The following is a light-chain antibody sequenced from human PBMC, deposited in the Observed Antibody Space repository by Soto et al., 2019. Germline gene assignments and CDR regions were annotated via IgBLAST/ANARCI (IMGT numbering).Light chain of an antibody. V-gene: IGKV3-20*01. CDR2: GAS. Sequence: EIVLTQSPGTLSLSPGERATLSCRASQSVSSSYLAWYQQKPGQAPRLLIYGASSRATGIPDRFSGSGSGTDFTLTIISLEPEDFAVYYCQQYGSSPLYTFGQGTKLEIK. CDR3: QQYGSSPLYT. J-gene: IGKJ2*01. CDR1: QSVSSSY.